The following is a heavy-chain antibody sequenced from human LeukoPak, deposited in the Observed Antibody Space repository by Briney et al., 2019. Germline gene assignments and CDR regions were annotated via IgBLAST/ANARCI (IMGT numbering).Heavy chain of an antibody. CDR1: GGSISSSSYY. V-gene: IGHV4-39*01. D-gene: IGHD3-22*01. CDR3: ARWDSSSAFDY. Sequence: SETLSLTCTVSGGSISSSSYYWGWIRQPPGKGLEWIGSIYYSGSTYYNPSLKSRVTISVDTSKNQFSLKLSSVTAADTAVYYCARWDSSSAFDYWGQGTLVTVSS. J-gene: IGHJ4*02. CDR2: IYYSGST.